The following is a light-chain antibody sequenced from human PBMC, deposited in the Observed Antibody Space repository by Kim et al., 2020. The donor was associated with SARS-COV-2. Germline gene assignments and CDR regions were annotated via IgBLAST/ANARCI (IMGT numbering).Light chain of an antibody. CDR2: AAS. CDR1: QIISTY. V-gene: IGKV1-39*01. Sequence: DIQMTQSPSSLSASVGDRVTITCRATQIISTYLNWYQQTPGKAPKLLIYAASTLQSGVPSRFSGTGSETDFTLSISSLHPEDSATYYCQQSYNTPRTFGQGTKVDIK. CDR3: QQSYNTPRT. J-gene: IGKJ1*01.